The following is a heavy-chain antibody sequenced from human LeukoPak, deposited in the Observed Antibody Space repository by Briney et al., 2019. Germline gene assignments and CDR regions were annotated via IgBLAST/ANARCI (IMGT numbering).Heavy chain of an antibody. CDR1: GGSISSSSYY. V-gene: IGHV3-23*01. J-gene: IGHJ3*02. Sequence: PSETLSLTCTVSGGSISSSSYYWGWIRQPPGKGLEWVSAISGSGGSTYYADSVKGRFTISRDNSKNTLYLQMNSLRAEDTAVYYCAKAGRVRIFGVVRGPAFDIWGKGTMVTVSS. D-gene: IGHD3-3*01. CDR2: ISGSGGST. CDR3: AKAGRVRIFGVVRGPAFDI.